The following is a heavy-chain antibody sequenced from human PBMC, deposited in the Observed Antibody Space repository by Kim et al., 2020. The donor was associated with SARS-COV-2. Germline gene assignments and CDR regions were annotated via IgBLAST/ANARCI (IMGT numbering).Heavy chain of an antibody. CDR2: ST. V-gene: IGHV3-66*04. CDR3: ARLEVGALDY. J-gene: IGHJ4*02. Sequence: STCDAGYRTAISTISRDNTKNTLYLQMNNLRAEDTAVYYCARLEVGALDYWGQGTLVTVSS. D-gene: IGHD1-26*01.